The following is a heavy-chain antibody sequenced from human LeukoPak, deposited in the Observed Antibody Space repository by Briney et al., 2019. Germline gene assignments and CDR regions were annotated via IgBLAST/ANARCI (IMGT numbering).Heavy chain of an antibody. Sequence: SETLSLTCTVSGGSISSYYWSWIRQPPGKGLEWIGYIYYSGSTNYNPSLKSRVTISVDTSKNQFSLKLSSVTAAGTAVYYCARDECSGGGSCYRYFQHWGQGTLVTVSS. D-gene: IGHD2-15*01. J-gene: IGHJ1*01. CDR2: IYYSGST. CDR3: ARDECSGGGSCYRYFQH. CDR1: GGSISSYY. V-gene: IGHV4-59*01.